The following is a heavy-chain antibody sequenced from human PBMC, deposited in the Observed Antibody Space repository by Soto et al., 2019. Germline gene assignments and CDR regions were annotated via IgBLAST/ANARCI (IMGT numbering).Heavy chain of an antibody. Sequence: QVQLVQSGAEVKKPGASVKVSCKASGSTFSNFDINWERQASGPGPELMGWMNPKSGQSGYAPRLQDRVTMTANTAISTAYMELSSLRSEDTAVYCCARDIGPALDWFGPWGQGTLVTVSS. CDR1: GSTFSNFD. V-gene: IGHV1-8*01. D-gene: IGHD5-18*01. CDR2: MNPKSGQS. CDR3: ARDIGPALDWFGP. J-gene: IGHJ5*02.